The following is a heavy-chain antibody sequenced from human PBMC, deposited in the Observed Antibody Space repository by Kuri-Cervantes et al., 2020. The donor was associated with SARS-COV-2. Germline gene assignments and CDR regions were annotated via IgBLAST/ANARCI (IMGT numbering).Heavy chain of an antibody. D-gene: IGHD6-6*01. J-gene: IGHJ6*03. CDR1: GYTFTSYG. CDR3: ARAAARPHYYYYYYMDV. CDR2: ISAYNGNT. V-gene: IGHV1-18*01. Sequence: ASVKVSCKASGYTFTSYGISWVRQAPGQGLEWMGWISAYNGNTNYAQKLQGRVTMTTDTSTSTAYMELRSLRSDDTAVYYCARAAARPHYYYYYYMDVWGKGTTVTVSS.